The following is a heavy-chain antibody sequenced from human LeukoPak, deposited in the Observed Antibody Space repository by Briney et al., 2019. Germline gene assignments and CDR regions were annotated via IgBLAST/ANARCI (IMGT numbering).Heavy chain of an antibody. V-gene: IGHV1-69*13. CDR3: ARDLNYYGSGSFRGFDY. CDR1: GGTFSSYA. J-gene: IGHJ4*02. Sequence: SVKVSCKASGGTFSSYAISWVRQAPGQVLEWMGGIIPIFGTANYAQKFQGRVTITADESTSTAYMELSCLRSEDTAVYYCARDLNYYGSGSFRGFDYWGQGTLVTVSS. D-gene: IGHD3-10*01. CDR2: IIPIFGTA.